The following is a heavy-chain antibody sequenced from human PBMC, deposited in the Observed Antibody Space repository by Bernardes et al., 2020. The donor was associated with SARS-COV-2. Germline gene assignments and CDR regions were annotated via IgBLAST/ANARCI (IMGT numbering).Heavy chain of an antibody. Sequence: GESLKISCKGSGYSFTSYWISWVRQMPGKGLEWMGRIDPSDSYTNYSPSFQGHVTISADKSISTAYLQWSSLKASDTAMYYCARHPFMFVVVPAAYDYWGQGTLVTVSS. CDR2: IDPSDSYT. V-gene: IGHV5-10-1*01. J-gene: IGHJ4*02. D-gene: IGHD2-2*01. CDR1: GYSFTSYW. CDR3: ARHPFMFVVVPAAYDY.